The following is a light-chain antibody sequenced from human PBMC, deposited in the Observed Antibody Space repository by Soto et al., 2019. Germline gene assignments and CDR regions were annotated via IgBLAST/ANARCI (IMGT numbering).Light chain of an antibody. CDR1: QSVLYSSNNKNY. V-gene: IGKV4-1*01. Sequence: DIVMTQSPDSLAVSLGEWATINCKSSQSVLYSSNNKNYLAWYQQKPGQPPKLLIYWASTRESGVPDRFSGSGSGTDFTLTISSLQAEDVAVYYCQQYYSTPQSFGGGTKVEIK. CDR3: QQYYSTPQS. J-gene: IGKJ4*01. CDR2: WAS.